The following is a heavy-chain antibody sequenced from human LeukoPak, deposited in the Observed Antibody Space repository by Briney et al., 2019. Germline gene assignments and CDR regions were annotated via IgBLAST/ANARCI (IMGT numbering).Heavy chain of an antibody. CDR2: IRYDGSNK. Sequence: GGSLRLSCAASGFTFSSYAMSWVRQAPGKGLEWVAFIRYDGSNKYYADSVKGRFTISRDNSKNTLYLQMNSLRAEDTAVYYCATARPHDYWGQGTLVTVSS. V-gene: IGHV3-30*02. J-gene: IGHJ4*02. CDR1: GFTFSSYA. CDR3: ATARPHDY.